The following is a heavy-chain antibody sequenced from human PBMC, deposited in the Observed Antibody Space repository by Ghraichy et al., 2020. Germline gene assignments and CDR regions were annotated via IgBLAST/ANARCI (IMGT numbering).Heavy chain of an antibody. D-gene: IGHD2-8*02. CDR2: INHRGST. CDR3: ARGLGYCSGPDCYPRGDFDY. J-gene: IGHJ4*02. CDR1: GGSFSGYY. Sequence: SQTLSLTCAVYGGSFSGYYWGWIRQPPGKGLEWIGEINHRGSTNYSPSLKSRVTISVDTSKNQFSLILRSVTAADTSVYYCARGLGYCSGPDCYPRGDFDYWGQGTLVTVSS. V-gene: IGHV4-34*01.